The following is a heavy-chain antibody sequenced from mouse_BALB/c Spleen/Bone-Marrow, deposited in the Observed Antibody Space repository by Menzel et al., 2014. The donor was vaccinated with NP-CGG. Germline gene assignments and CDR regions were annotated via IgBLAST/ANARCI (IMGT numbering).Heavy chain of an antibody. D-gene: IGHD1-1*01. CDR1: GFTFSSYG. CDR3: ARDNYGSRFDY. J-gene: IGHJ2*01. Sequence: EVQLQESGGGLVQPGGSLKLSCAASGFTFSSYGMSWVRQTPDKRLELVATINNNDGNTYYPDSVEGRFTISRDNAKNTLYLQMSSLKAEDTAMYYCARDNYGSRFDYWGQGTTLTVSS. V-gene: IGHV5-6-3*01. CDR2: INNNDGNT.